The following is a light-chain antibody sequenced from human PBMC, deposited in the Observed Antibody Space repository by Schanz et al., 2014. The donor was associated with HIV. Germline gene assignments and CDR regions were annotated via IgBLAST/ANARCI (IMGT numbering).Light chain of an antibody. V-gene: IGKV4-1*01. J-gene: IGKJ4*01. CDR3: QQYYSIPVT. CDR1: QSVLYSSNNKNY. CDR2: WAS. Sequence: DIVMTQSPDSLAVSLGERATINCKSSQSVLYSSNNKNYLAWYQQKAGQPPKLLIYWASIRESGVPDRFTGSGSGTNFTLTISSLQAEDVAVYYCQQYYSIPVTFGGGTKVEIK.